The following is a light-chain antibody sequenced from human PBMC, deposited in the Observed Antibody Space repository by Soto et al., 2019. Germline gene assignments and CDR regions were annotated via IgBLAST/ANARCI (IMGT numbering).Light chain of an antibody. CDR1: QSASSTY. J-gene: IGKJ2*01. CDR3: QQFGSSRYT. CDR2: GAS. V-gene: IGKV3-20*01. Sequence: EIVLTQSPGTLSLSPGERATLSCRASQSASSTYFAWYQQKPGQAPRLLIYGASTRATGIPDRFSGSGSGTDFPRPIRRRRPEDFAVYFCQQFGSSRYTFGRGTKRETK.